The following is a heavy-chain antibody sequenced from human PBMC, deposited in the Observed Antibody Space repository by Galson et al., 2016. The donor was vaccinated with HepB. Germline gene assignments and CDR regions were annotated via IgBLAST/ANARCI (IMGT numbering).Heavy chain of an antibody. CDR3: AKRGRLAVESLAWFDP. CDR1: GYTFTTYD. CDR2: MNPASGDT. J-gene: IGHJ5*02. D-gene: IGHD6-19*01. Sequence: SVKVSCKASGYTFTTYDINWVRQAPGQGLEWMGWMNPASGDTGYSQKFQDRVIMTRDVSLNTAYLEVNNLTSEDTAVYYCAKRGRLAVESLAWFDPWGQGTLVTVPS. V-gene: IGHV1-8*01.